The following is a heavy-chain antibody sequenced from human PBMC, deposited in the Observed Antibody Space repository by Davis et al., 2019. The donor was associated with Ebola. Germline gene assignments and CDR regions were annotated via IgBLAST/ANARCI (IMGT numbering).Heavy chain of an antibody. CDR2: ISGSGGST. CDR3: AKDGAAAAGTWGYYYYYYYMDV. D-gene: IGHD6-13*01. J-gene: IGHJ6*03. Sequence: PGGSLRLSCAASGFTFSSYSMNWVRQAPGKGLEWVSAISGSGGSTYYADSVKGRFTISRDNSKNTLYLQMNSLRAEDTAVYYCAKDGAAAAGTWGYYYYYYYMDVWGKGTTVTVSS. CDR1: GFTFSSYS. V-gene: IGHV3-23*01.